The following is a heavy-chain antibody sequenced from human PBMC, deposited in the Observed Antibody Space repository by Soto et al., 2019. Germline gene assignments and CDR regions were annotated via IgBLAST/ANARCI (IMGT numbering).Heavy chain of an antibody. CDR2: IYTSATT. J-gene: IGHJ5*01. D-gene: IGHD7-27*01. V-gene: IGHV4-30-4*01. CDR1: GDSISNLDYF. CDR3: ARGPYCLTGRCFPNWFDS. Sequence: SETLSLTCSVSGDSISNLDYFWAWIRQPPGQALEYIGYIYTSATTYYSPSVESRVAISVDTSKSQFSLNVTSVTAADTAVYFCARGPYCLTGRCFPNWFDSWGQGALVTVSS.